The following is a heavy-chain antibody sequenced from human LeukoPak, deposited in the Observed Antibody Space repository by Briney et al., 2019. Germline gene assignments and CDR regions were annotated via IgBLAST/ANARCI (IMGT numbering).Heavy chain of an antibody. CDR2: INPYNGNT. V-gene: IGHV1-18*01. CDR1: GYSLTSYG. CDR3: ARERSGWFFSN. D-gene: IGHD6-19*01. J-gene: IGHJ4*02. Sequence: ASVKVSCKASGYSLTSYGITWVRQAPGQGLEWMGCINPYNGNTNYAQKLQGRVTMTTDTSTSTAYMDLRSMRSDDTAVYYCARERSGWFFSNWGQGTLVTVSS.